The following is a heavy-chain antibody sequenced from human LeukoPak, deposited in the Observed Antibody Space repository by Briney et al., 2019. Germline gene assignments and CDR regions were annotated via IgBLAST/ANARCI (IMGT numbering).Heavy chain of an antibody. D-gene: IGHD2-2*01. J-gene: IGHJ6*03. CDR1: GFSFSSYG. Sequence: GGSLRLSCAASGFSFSSYGMHWVRQAPGKGLEWVTVISSDGGNTYYADSVKGRCTISRDDPQNTVSLQMNSLRAEDTAVYYCARGGVPAASVLGVTFSYYMDVWGKGTTVTVSS. CDR2: ISSDGGNT. V-gene: IGHV3-30*03. CDR3: ARGGVPAASVLGVTFSYYMDV.